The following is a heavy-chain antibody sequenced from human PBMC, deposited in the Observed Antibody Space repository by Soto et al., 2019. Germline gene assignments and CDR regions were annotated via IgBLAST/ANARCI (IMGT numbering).Heavy chain of an antibody. CDR1: GDSISSGGYY. D-gene: IGHD3-10*01. CDR3: ARGPSGSHWYFDL. V-gene: IGHV4-31*03. Sequence: QVQLQESGPGLVKPSQTLSLTCTVSGDSISSGGYYWSWIRQHPGKGLEWIGYIYYSGSTYYNPAITSRVTISVDTSKNQFSLKLNSVTAADTAVYYCARGPSGSHWYFDLWGRGTLVTVSS. J-gene: IGHJ2*01. CDR2: IYYSGST.